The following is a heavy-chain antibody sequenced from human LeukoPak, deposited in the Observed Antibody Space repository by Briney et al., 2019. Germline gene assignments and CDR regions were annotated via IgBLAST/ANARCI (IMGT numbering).Heavy chain of an antibody. CDR1: GFTFRNYG. V-gene: IGHV3-30*03. J-gene: IGHJ4*02. CDR2: VSDDGNTQ. CDR3: ARSRWLDAFDY. Sequence: PGGSLRLSCAASGFTFRNYGIHWVRQAPGKGLQWVAGVSDDGNTQYHEDSVKGRFTISRDNAKNTLYLQMNSLRADDTAVYYCARSRWLDAFDYWGQGTLVTVSS. D-gene: IGHD6-19*01.